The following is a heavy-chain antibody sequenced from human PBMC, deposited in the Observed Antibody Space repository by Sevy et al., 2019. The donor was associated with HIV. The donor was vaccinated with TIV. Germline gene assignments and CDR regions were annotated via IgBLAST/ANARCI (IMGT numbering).Heavy chain of an antibody. V-gene: IGHV1-24*01. D-gene: IGHD3-22*01. Sequence: ASVKVSCKVSGYALTKLSMHWVRQAPGKGLEWMGSFDPEDGETIYQQKPKGRVTMTEDTSTDPAYLELSSLRSEDTAVYYCATTKDYYEDSGSPFDYWGQGTLVTVSS. CDR3: ATTKDYYEDSGSPFDY. CDR2: FDPEDGET. CDR1: GYALTKLS. J-gene: IGHJ4*02.